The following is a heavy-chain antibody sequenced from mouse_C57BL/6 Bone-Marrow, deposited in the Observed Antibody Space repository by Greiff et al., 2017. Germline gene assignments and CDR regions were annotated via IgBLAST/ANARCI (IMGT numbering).Heavy chain of an antibody. J-gene: IGHJ2*01. CDR2: IDPENGDT. CDR1: GFNIKDDY. CDR3: TTGGGSR. V-gene: IGHV14-4*01. Sequence: VQLQQSGAELVRPGASVKLSCTASGFNIKDDYMHWVKQRPEQGLEWIGWIDPENGDTEYASKFQGKATITADTSSNTAYLQLSSLTSEDTAVYYCTTGGGSRWGQGTTLTVSS.